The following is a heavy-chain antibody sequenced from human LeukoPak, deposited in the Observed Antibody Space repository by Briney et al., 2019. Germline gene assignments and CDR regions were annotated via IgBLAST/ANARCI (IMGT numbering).Heavy chain of an antibody. CDR1: GGSISSHF. J-gene: IGHJ4*02. V-gene: IGHV4-59*11. CDR3: ARVVMSSSWYFDY. CDR2: ISYTGRP. D-gene: IGHD6-19*01. Sequence: SETLSLTCTVSGGSISSHFWSWIRQTPGKGLEWIGYISYTGRPNYNPSLKNRVSISIDTSKNQFSLNLSSVTAADTAVYYCARVVMSSSWYFDYWGQGTLVTVSS.